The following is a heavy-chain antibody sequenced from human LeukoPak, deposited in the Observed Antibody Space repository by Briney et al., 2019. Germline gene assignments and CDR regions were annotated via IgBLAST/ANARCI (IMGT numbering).Heavy chain of an antibody. Sequence: GGSLRLSCAASGFTVSSNFMSWVRQAPGKGLEWVSVIYSSGSTYYADSVKGRFTISRDNSKSTLYLQMNSLRAEDTAVYYCARCYCGGDCYSWGGAEQYYFDYWGQGTLVTVSS. D-gene: IGHD2-21*02. CDR3: ARCYCGGDCYSWGGAEQYYFDY. CDR1: GFTVSSNF. CDR2: IYSSGST. J-gene: IGHJ4*02. V-gene: IGHV3-66*01.